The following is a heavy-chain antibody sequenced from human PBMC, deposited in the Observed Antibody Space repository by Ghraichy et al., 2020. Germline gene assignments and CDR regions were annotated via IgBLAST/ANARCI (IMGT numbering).Heavy chain of an antibody. D-gene: IGHD3-10*01. J-gene: IGHJ4*02. Sequence: ASVKVSCKASGYTFTSYDINWVRQATGQGLEWMGWMNPNSGNTGYAQKFQGRVTMTRNTSISTAYMELSSLRSEDTAVYYCARGVRGRRRSTSFNLTYYFDYWGQGTLVTVSS. CDR1: GYTFTSYD. V-gene: IGHV1-8*01. CDR2: MNPNSGNT. CDR3: ARGVRGRRRSTSFNLTYYFDY.